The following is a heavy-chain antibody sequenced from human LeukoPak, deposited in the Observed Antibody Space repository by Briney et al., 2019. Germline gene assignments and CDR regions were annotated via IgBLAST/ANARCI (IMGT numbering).Heavy chain of an antibody. Sequence: PGGSLRLSCAASGFAFDDYAMHWVRQAPGKGLEWVSGINWSSDIIAYADSVKGRFTISRDNAKNSLYLQMNSLRAEDTAVYYCARAYGDPFFDYWGQGTLVTVSS. CDR2: INWSSDII. CDR1: GFAFDDYA. CDR3: ARAYGDPFFDY. J-gene: IGHJ4*02. V-gene: IGHV3-9*01. D-gene: IGHD4-17*01.